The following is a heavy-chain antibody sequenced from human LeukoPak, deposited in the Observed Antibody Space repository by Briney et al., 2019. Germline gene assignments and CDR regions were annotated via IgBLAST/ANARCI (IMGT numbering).Heavy chain of an antibody. J-gene: IGHJ4*02. CDR2: ISGSGGST. CDR3: AKAHQYYYDSSGAKDY. CDR1: GFTFSSYA. Sequence: PGGSLRLSCAASGFTFSSYAMSWVRQAPGKGLEWVSAISGSGGSTYYADSVKGRFTISRDNSKNTLYLQMNSLRAEDTAVYYCAKAHQYYYDSSGAKDYWGQGTLVTVSS. D-gene: IGHD3-22*01. V-gene: IGHV3-23*01.